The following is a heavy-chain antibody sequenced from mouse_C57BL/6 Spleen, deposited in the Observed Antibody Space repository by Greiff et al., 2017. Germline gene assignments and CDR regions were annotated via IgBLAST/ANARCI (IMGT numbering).Heavy chain of an antibody. Sequence: DVQLQESGPGLVKPSQSLSLTCSVTGYSITSGYYWNWIRQFPGNKLEWMGYISYDGSNNYNPSLKNRISITRDTSKNQFFLKLNSVTTEDTATYYCAREGDGYWDYWGQGTTLTVSS. CDR3: AREGDGYWDY. J-gene: IGHJ2*01. D-gene: IGHD2-3*01. CDR2: ISYDGSN. CDR1: GYSITSGYY. V-gene: IGHV3-6*01.